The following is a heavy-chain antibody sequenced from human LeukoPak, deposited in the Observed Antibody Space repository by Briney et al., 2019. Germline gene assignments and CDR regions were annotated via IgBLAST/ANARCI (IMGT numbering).Heavy chain of an antibody. Sequence: GGALRLSCAASGFTFSSYEMNWVGQAPGKGLEGVSYISSSGSTIYYADSVKGRFTISRDNAKNTLYLQMSSLRAEHTAVYHCVKLTISGTTGDYWGRGTLVTVSS. J-gene: IGHJ4*02. CDR1: GFTFSSYE. V-gene: IGHV3-48*03. CDR2: ISSSGSTI. D-gene: IGHD1-20*01. CDR3: VKLTISGTTGDY.